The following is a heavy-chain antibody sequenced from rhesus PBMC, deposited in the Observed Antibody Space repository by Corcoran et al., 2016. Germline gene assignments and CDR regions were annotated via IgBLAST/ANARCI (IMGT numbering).Heavy chain of an antibody. D-gene: IGHD3-28*01. CDR1: GGSISDDYY. CDR2: SYGSGGGT. Sequence: QVQLQESGPGLVKPSETLSLTCAVSGGSISDDYYWNWIRQPPGKGLEWIGYSYGSGGGTNYNPSLKNRFTISIDTSKNQFSLKLSSVTAADTAVYYCEGDSGYYATFDYWGQGVLVTVSS. CDR3: EGDSGYYATFDY. V-gene: IGHV4-106*01. J-gene: IGHJ4*01.